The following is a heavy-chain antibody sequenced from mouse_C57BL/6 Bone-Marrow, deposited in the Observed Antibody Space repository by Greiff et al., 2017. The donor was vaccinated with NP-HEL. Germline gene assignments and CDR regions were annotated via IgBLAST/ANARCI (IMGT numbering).Heavy chain of an antibody. D-gene: IGHD1-1*01. CDR3: ARDHYYGSSPYAMDY. J-gene: IGHJ4*01. Sequence: EVQLVESEGGLVQPGSSMKLSCTASGFTFSDYYMAWVRQVPEKGLEWVANINYDGSSTYYLDSLKSRFIISRDNAKNILYLQMSSLKSEDTATYYCARDHYYGSSPYAMDYWGQGTSVTVSS. V-gene: IGHV5-16*01. CDR1: GFTFSDYY. CDR2: INYDGSST.